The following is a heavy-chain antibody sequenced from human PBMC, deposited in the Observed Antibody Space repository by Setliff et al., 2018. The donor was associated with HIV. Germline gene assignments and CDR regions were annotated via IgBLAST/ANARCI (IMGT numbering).Heavy chain of an antibody. D-gene: IGHD3-3*01. V-gene: IGHV1-69*06. Sequence: SVKVSCKASGYTFTAYYIHWVRQAPGQGLQWMGRFIPMFGATKYAQGFQSRVTITADRSTSTVHMELRSLRSEDTAVYYCARELKGVYDSWSSSDPPYYFDNWGQGTLVTVPQ. CDR3: ARELKGVYDSWSSSDPPYYFDN. J-gene: IGHJ4*02. CDR2: FIPMFGAT. CDR1: GYTFTAYY.